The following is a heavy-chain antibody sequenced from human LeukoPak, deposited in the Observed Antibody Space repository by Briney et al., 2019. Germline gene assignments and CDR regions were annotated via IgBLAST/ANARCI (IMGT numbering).Heavy chain of an antibody. CDR1: GVTFSYYW. D-gene: IGHD5-12*01. CDR3: VREGGYDPFEY. Sequence: PGGSLRLSCAASGVTFSYYWMHWVRQAPGKGLVWVSRINSDGSSANYADSVKGRFTISRDNAKNTLYLQMNSLKAEDTAVYYCVREGGYDPFEYWGQGTLVTVSS. CDR2: INSDGSSA. V-gene: IGHV3-74*01. J-gene: IGHJ4*02.